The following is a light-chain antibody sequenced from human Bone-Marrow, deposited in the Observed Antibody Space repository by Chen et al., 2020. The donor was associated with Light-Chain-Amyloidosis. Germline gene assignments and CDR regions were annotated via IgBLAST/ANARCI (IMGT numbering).Light chain of an antibody. CDR3: CSLADTSTSV. J-gene: IGLJ2*01. CDR2: DVL. V-gene: IGLV2-11*01. CDR1: TTDVGLHNY. Sequence: QSALTQPRSVSGSPGQSITLSCTGTTTDVGLHNYVSWYQQFPGKVPKLIIYDVLKRPPGVPDRFSGSKSGNTASLTISSLQAEDGADYYCCSLADTSTSVFGGGTRLTVL.